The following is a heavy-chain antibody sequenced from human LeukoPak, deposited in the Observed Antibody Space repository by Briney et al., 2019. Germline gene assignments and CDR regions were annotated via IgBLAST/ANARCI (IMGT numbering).Heavy chain of an antibody. D-gene: IGHD6-19*01. V-gene: IGHV4-59*12. Sequence: PSETLSLTCTVSGGSISNYYWSWIRQPPGKGLVWIGYVYYGGRTNYNPSLLSRVTISVDTSKNQFSLKLSSVTAADTAVYYCARGKGIIAVPTGGFDPWGQGTLVTVSS. CDR1: GGSISNYY. J-gene: IGHJ5*02. CDR3: ARGKGIIAVPTGGFDP. CDR2: VYYGGRT.